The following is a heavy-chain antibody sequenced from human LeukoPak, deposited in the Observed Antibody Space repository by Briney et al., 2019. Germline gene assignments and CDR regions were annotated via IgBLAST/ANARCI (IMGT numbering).Heavy chain of an antibody. Sequence: PSETLSLTCAVYGGSFGGYYWSWIRQPPGKGLEWIGEINHSGSTNYNTSLKSRVTISVDTSKNQFSLKLSSVTAADTAVYYCARGRGYDSSGYDYWGQGTLVTVSS. CDR1: GGSFGGYY. V-gene: IGHV4-34*01. D-gene: IGHD3-22*01. CDR2: INHSGST. J-gene: IGHJ4*02. CDR3: ARGRGYDSSGYDY.